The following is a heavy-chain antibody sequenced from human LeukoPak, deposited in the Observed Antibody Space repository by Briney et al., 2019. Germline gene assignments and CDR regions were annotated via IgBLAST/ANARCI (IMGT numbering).Heavy chain of an antibody. V-gene: IGHV2-5*02. CDR2: IYWDDDK. Sequence: SGPTLVKPTQTLALTCSFSGFPLSTSGVGVAWIRQPPGKALEWLALIYWDDDKRYSPSLKSRLTITKDTSNNQVVLIMTNLDPLDTATYYCAHSGGYCSSSTCYDHYDYWGQGTLVTVSS. J-gene: IGHJ4*02. D-gene: IGHD2-2*01. CDR1: GFPLSTSGVG. CDR3: AHSGGYCSSSTCYDHYDY.